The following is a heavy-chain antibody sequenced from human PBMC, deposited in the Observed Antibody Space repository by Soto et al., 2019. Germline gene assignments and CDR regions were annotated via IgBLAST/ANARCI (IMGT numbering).Heavy chain of an antibody. D-gene: IGHD3-22*01. J-gene: IGHJ6*02. Sequence: QAQLVQSGVEVKKPGASVKVSCKASGYTFTSYGINWVRQAPGQGLEWLGWISPYNDDTKYAQKLRGRGAMTTDTARRPAAMALRRPSSDDTAVYFCARGGYYDSSGSRNYHYYGMDVWGQGPTVTGSS. CDR2: ISPYNDDT. CDR3: ARGGYYDSSGSRNYHYYGMDV. V-gene: IGHV1-18*01. CDR1: GYTFTSYG.